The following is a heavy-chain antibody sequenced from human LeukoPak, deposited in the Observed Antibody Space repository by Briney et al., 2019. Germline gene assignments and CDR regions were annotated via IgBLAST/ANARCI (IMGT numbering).Heavy chain of an antibody. V-gene: IGHV3-11*01. CDR3: ARDRRFGFGDYQAYFDY. CDR1: GFTFSDYY. Sequence: GGSLRLSCAASGFTFSDYYLSWIRQAPGKGLEWISYMSSSGSTIYYADSVKGRFTISRDNAKNSLYLQMNSLRTEDTAVYYCARDRRFGFGDYQAYFDYWGQGTLVIVSS. D-gene: IGHD3-10*01. J-gene: IGHJ4*02. CDR2: MSSSGSTI.